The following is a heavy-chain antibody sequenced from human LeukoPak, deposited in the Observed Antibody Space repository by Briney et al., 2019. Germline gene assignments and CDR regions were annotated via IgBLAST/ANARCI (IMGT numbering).Heavy chain of an antibody. CDR1: GGSISSSSYY. J-gene: IGHJ6*03. V-gene: IGHV4-39*07. CDR3: ARPTRTDSTGDNCYSEDD. D-gene: IGHD2-8*02. Sequence: ETLSLTCTVSGGSISSSSYYWGWIRQPPGKGLEWIGSSYYSGSTYYNPSLKSRVTISVDTSKNQFSLKLSSVTAADTAVYYCARPTRTDSTGDNCYSEDDWGKGTPVTVSS. CDR2: SYYSGST.